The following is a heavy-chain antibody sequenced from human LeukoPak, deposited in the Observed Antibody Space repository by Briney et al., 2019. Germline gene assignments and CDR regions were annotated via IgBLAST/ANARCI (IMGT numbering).Heavy chain of an antibody. J-gene: IGHJ4*02. D-gene: IGHD3-3*01. V-gene: IGHV4-39*01. CDR3: ASRPSITIFGVVIIPHLYYFDY. CDR2: IYYSGST. CDR1: GGSISSSSYY. Sequence: SETLSLTCTVSGGSISSSSYYWGWIRQPPGKGLEWIGSIYYSGSTYYNPSLKSRVTISVDTSKNQFSLKLSSVTAADTAVYYCASRPSITIFGVVIIPHLYYFDYWGQRTLVTVSS.